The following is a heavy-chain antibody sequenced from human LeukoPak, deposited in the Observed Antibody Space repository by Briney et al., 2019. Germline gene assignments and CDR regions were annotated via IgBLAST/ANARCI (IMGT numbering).Heavy chain of an antibody. CDR3: ATDGTGYPY. CDR1: GFAFTSSA. V-gene: IGHV3-23*01. J-gene: IGHJ4*02. D-gene: IGHD3/OR15-3a*01. CDR2: ISGSGGST. Sequence: GGSLRLSCAASGFAFTSSAMSWVRQAPGTGLEWVSAISGSGGSTYYADFVKGRFTISRDNSKNTLYLQMNSLRAEDTAVYYCATDGTGYPYWGQGTLVTVSS.